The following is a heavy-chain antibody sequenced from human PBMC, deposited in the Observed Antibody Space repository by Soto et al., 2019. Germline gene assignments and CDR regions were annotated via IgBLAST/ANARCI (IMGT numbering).Heavy chain of an antibody. Sequence: GGSLRLSCAASGFSISDAWINWVRQAPGMGLEWVGRIKSIRDGGTTDFAAPVKARFAISRDDSKNMVHLQINTLDTEDTAVYYCSAASHVSSRLVLHDYWGHRSLVTVSS. D-gene: IGHD6-25*01. CDR2: IKSIRDGGTT. V-gene: IGHV3-15*07. J-gene: IGHJ4*01. CDR1: GFSISDAW. CDR3: SAASHVSSRLVLHDY.